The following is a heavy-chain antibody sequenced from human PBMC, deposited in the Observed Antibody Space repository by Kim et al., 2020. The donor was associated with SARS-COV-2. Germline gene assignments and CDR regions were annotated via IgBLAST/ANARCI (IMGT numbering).Heavy chain of an antibody. J-gene: IGHJ6*02. CDR2: ISWNSGSI. CDR3: AKQNSSSWYGYYYYGMDV. D-gene: IGHD6-13*01. CDR1: GFTFDDYA. Sequence: GGSLRLSCAASGFTFDDYAMHWVRQAPGKGLEWVSGISWNSGSIGYADSVKGRFTISRDNAKNSLYLQMNSLRAEDTALYYCAKQNSSSWYGYYYYGMDVCGQGTTVTVSS. V-gene: IGHV3-9*01.